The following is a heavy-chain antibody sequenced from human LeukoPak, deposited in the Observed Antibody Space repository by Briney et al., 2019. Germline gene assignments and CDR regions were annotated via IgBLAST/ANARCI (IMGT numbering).Heavy chain of an antibody. CDR1: GFTFSSYW. CDR3: ARDYCSGGSCYFNY. J-gene: IGHJ4*02. CDR2: INSDGSST. Sequence: PGGSLRLSCAASGFTFSSYWMHWVRQAPGKGLVWVSRINSDGSSTSYADSVKGRFTISRDNAKNTLYLQMNSLRAEDTAVYYSARDYCSGGSCYFNYWGQGTLVTVPS. D-gene: IGHD2-15*01. V-gene: IGHV3-74*01.